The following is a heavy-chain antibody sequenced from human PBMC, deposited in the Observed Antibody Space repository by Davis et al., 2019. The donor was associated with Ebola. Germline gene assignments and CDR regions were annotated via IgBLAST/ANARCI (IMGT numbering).Heavy chain of an antibody. J-gene: IGHJ4*02. CDR1: GFTFSSYT. Sequence: GESLKISCAASGFTFSSYTMKWGRQAPGEGLEWVSSISSSGSTIYYAGSVKGRFTISRDNAKSSLYLQMNSLRAEDTAVYYCARDLAVGSILELPVFDYWGQGTLVTVSS. V-gene: IGHV3-48*01. CDR3: ARDLAVGSILELPVFDY. CDR2: ISSSGSTI. D-gene: IGHD1-7*01.